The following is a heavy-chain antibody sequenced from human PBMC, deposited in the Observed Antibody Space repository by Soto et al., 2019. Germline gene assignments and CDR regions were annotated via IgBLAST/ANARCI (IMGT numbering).Heavy chain of an antibody. CDR2: ISGSGGST. CDR1: GFTFSSYA. V-gene: IGHV3-23*01. CDR3: AKDPPFYDYVWGSYRSTSPGDY. D-gene: IGHD3-16*02. Sequence: GGSLRLSCAASGFTFSSYAMSWVRQAPGKGLEWVSAISGSGGSTYYADSVKGRFTISRDNSKNTLYLQMNSLRAEDTAVYYCAKDPPFYDYVWGSYRSTSPGDYWGQGTLVTVSS. J-gene: IGHJ4*02.